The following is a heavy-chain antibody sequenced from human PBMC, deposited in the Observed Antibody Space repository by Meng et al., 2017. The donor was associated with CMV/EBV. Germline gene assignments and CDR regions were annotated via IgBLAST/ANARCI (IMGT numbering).Heavy chain of an antibody. J-gene: IGHJ4*02. D-gene: IGHD3-16*02. CDR1: GFTFDNYG. CDR2: IRHDGTTK. Sequence: LSLTCAASGFTFDNYGMHWVRQTPGKGLEWVAFIRHDGTTKFYGDSVKGRFTISRDNSKNTVYLQMNSLRAEDTAVYYCSYRYYFDYWGQGTMVTVSS. V-gene: IGHV3-30*02. CDR3: SYRYYFDY.